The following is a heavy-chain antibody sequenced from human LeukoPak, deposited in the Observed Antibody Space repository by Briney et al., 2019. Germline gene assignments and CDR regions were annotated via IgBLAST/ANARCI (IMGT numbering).Heavy chain of an antibody. CDR1: GRSFSGYY. V-gene: IGHV4-34*01. D-gene: IGHD1-26*01. CDR3: ARTNSGSYYVGVYFQH. J-gene: IGHJ1*01. CDR2: INHSGST. Sequence: SETLSLTCAVYGRSFSGYYWSWIRQPPGKGLEWIGEINHSGSTNYNPSLKSRVTLSVDTSKNQFSLKLSSVTAADTAVYYCARTNSGSYYVGVYFQHWGQGTLVTVSS.